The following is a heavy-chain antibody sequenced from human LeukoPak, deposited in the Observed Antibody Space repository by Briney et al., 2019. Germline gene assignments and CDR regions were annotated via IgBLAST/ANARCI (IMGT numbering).Heavy chain of an antibody. CDR2: MNPNSGNT. J-gene: IGHJ4*02. Sequence: ASVKVSCKASGYTFTSYDINWVRQATGQGLEWMGWMNPNSGNTGYAQKFQGRVTTTRNTSITTAYMELSSLRSEDTAVYYCARWCSSTSCYKNNFDYWGQGTLVTVSS. V-gene: IGHV1-8*01. CDR1: GYTFTSYD. CDR3: ARWCSSTSCYKNNFDY. D-gene: IGHD2-2*02.